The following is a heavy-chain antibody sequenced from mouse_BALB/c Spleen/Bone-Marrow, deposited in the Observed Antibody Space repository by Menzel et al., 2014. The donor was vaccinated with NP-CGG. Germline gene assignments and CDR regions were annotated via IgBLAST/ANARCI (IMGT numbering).Heavy chain of an antibody. CDR1: GFDFSRYW. CDR2: TNPDSSTI. Sequence: EVQRVESGGGLVQPGGSLKLSCAASGFDFSRYWMSWVRQAPGKGLEWIGETNPDSSTINYTPSLKDKFIISRDNAKNTLYLQMRKVRSEDTALYYCARQGYYGYSDYWGQGTTLTVSS. J-gene: IGHJ2*01. V-gene: IGHV4-1*02. CDR3: ARQGYYGYSDY. D-gene: IGHD1-2*01.